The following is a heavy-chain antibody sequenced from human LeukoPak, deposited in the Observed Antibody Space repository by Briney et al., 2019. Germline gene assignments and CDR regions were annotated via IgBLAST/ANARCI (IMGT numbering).Heavy chain of an antibody. Sequence: ASVRVSCKASGGTFSSDEIHWVRQAPGQGPEWLGRIIPLVETPNYSQSFQGRVTITADKSTGTAYMELSSLKFEDTAIYYCARGQRWQAFDVWGQGTMVTVSS. CDR1: GGTFSSDE. V-gene: IGHV1-69*04. J-gene: IGHJ3*01. CDR2: IIPLVETP. D-gene: IGHD2-15*01. CDR3: ARGQRWQAFDV.